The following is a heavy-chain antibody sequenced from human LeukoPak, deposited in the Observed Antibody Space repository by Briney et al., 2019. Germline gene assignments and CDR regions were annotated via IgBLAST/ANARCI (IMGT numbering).Heavy chain of an antibody. D-gene: IGHD1-26*01. CDR3: ARDLRHSGSYPGEPDY. CDR2: ISSSSSSYI. V-gene: IGHV3-21*01. J-gene: IGHJ4*02. CDR1: GFTFSSYS. Sequence: GGSLRLSCAASGFTFSSYSMNWVRQAPGKGLEWVSSISSSSSSYIYYADSVKGRFTISRDNAKNSLYLQMNSLRAEDTAVYYCARDLRHSGSYPGEPDYWGQGTLVTVSS.